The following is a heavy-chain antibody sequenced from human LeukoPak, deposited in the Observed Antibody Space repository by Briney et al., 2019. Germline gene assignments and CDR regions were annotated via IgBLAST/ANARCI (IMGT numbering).Heavy chain of an antibody. CDR3: ARDLSPVVRASPMGY. V-gene: IGHV3-48*03. Sequence: GGSLRLSCAPPGFTFRSYEMNWVRQAPGKGLGWVLYISSSGITIYYADSVKGRFTISRDTSKNTLYLQMNSLRAEDTAVYYCARDLSPVVRASPMGYWGQGTLVTVSS. CDR1: GFTFRSYE. CDR2: ISSSGITI. J-gene: IGHJ4*02. D-gene: IGHD3-10*01.